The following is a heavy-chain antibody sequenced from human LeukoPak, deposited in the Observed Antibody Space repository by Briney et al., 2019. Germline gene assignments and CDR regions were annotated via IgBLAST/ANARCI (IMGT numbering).Heavy chain of an antibody. J-gene: IGHJ4*02. V-gene: IGHV1-69*13. CDR1: GGTFSSYA. CDR3: ARDFAGSSSLNY. CDR2: IIPIFGTA. D-gene: IGHD6-6*01. Sequence: SVKVSCKASGGTFSSYAISWVRQAPGQGLEWMGGIIPIFGTANYAQKFQGRVTITADESTSTAYMELSSLRSEDTAVYYCARDFAGSSSLNYWGQGTLVTVSS.